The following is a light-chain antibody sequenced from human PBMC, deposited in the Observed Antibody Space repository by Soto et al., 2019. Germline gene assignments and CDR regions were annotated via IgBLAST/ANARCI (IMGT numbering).Light chain of an antibody. CDR3: QFSRT. V-gene: IGKV3-20*01. CDR2: DAS. J-gene: IGKJ1*01. Sequence: EIVLTQSPGTLSLSPGERATLSCRASQSVSSSYLAWYQQKPGQAPRLLIYDASSRATGIPDRLSGSGSGTDFSLTVSRLDPEDFAVYYCQFSRTFGQGTKVDIK. CDR1: QSVSSSY.